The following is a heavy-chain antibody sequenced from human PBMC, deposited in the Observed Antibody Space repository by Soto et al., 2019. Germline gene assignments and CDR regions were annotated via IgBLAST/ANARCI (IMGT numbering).Heavy chain of an antibody. CDR1: GFTFSSYA. V-gene: IGHV3-23*01. Sequence: EVQLLESGGGLVQPGGSLRLSCAASGFTFSSYAMSWVRQAPGTGLEWVSDISGSGGSTYYADSVKGRFTISRDNSKNPLYLQMNSLRAEDTAVYYCAKVVGSSPIIVFDYWGQGNLVTFSA. J-gene: IGHJ4*02. CDR3: AKVVGSSPIIVFDY. D-gene: IGHD6-6*01. CDR2: ISGSGGST.